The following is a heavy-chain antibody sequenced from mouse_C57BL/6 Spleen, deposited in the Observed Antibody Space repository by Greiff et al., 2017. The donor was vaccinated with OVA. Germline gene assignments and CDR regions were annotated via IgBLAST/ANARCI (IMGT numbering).Heavy chain of an antibody. J-gene: IGHJ2*01. CDR2: IYPGDGDT. V-gene: IGHV1-82*01. CDR1: GYAFSSSW. CDR3: ASSDDSYPYFDY. Sequence: QVQLQQSGPELVKPGASVKISCKASGYAFSSSWMNWVKQRPGKGLEWIGRIYPGDGDTNYNGKFKGKATLTADKSSNTAYMQLSSLTSEDSAVYFCASSDDSYPYFDYWGQGTTLTVSS. D-gene: IGHD2-3*01.